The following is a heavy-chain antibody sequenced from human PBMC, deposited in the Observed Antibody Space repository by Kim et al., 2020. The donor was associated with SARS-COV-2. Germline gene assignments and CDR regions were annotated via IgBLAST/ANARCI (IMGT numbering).Heavy chain of an antibody. CDR3: ARDLEPYYDILTGYYTPPPWDY. V-gene: IGHV1-18*01. Sequence: ASVKVSCKASGYTFTSYGISWVRQAPGQGLEWMGWISAYNGNTNYAQKLQGRVTMTTDTSTSTAYMELRSLRSDDTAVYYCARDLEPYYDILTGYYTPPPWDYWGQGTLVTVSS. CDR2: ISAYNGNT. CDR1: GYTFTSYG. D-gene: IGHD3-9*01. J-gene: IGHJ4*02.